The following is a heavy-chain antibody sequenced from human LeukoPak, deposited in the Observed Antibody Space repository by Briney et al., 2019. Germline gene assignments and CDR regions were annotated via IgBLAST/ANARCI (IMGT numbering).Heavy chain of an antibody. J-gene: IGHJ4*02. CDR3: VGFAGPGY. Sequence: PGGSLRLSCAASGFTISSYWMHWVRQAPGKGLVWVSRIRSDGSTTTYADSVKGRFTISKDNAKNMVYLQMNSLRAGDTAVYHCVGFAGPGYWGQGTLVTVSS. CDR1: GFTISSYW. V-gene: IGHV3-74*01. CDR2: IRSDGSTT. D-gene: IGHD6-13*01.